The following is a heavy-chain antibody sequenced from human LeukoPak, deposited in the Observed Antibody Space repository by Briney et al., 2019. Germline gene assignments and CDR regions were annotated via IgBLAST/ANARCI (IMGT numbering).Heavy chain of an antibody. V-gene: IGHV3-74*01. Sequence: GGSLRLSCAASGFTFSSYWMHWVRQAPGKGLVWVSRINSDGSSTSYADSVKGRFTISRDNAKNSLYLQMNSLRAEDTAVYYCARETRVRWTDYWGQGILVTVSS. CDR2: INSDGSST. CDR1: GFTFSSYW. D-gene: IGHD5-24*01. CDR3: ARETRVRWTDY. J-gene: IGHJ4*02.